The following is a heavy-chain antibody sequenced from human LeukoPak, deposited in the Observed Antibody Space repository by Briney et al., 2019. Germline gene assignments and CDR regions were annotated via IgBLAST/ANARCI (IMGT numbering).Heavy chain of an antibody. CDR3: VVRGILNYFDY. D-gene: IGHD3-16*01. J-gene: IGHJ4*02. CDR2: IYYSGST. V-gene: IGHV4-61*01. CDR1: GGSISSSSYY. Sequence: SETLSLTCTVSGGSISSSSYYWSWIRQPPGKGLEWIGYIYYSGSTNYNPSLKSRVTISVDTSKNQFSLKLSSVTAADTAVYYCVVRGILNYFDYWGQGTLVTVSS.